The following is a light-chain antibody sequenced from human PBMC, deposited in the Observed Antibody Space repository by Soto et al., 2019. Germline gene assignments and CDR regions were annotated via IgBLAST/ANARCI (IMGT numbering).Light chain of an antibody. J-gene: IGKJ1*01. CDR2: DAS. Sequence: EIVMTQSPATRSVSPGERATPSCRASQSVSSNLAWYQQKPGQAPRLLIYDASTRATAIPARFSGSASGTEFTLTISSLQSEDFAIYYCQQYNNWPRTFGQGTKVDIK. CDR1: QSVSSN. CDR3: QQYNNWPRT. V-gene: IGKV3-15*01.